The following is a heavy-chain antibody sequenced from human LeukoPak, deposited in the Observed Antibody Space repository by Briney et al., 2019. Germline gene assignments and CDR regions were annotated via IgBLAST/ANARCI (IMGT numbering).Heavy chain of an antibody. CDR3: AADPFYGDFPSFDY. J-gene: IGHJ4*02. Sequence: SETLSLTCAVSGGSISSSHWWSWVRQAPGKGLEWIGEIYHSGNTNYNPSLKSRVTISGDKSQNQFSLKLSSVTAADTAVYYCAADPFYGDFPSFDYWGQGTLVTVSS. CDR2: IYHSGNT. D-gene: IGHD4-17*01. V-gene: IGHV4-4*02. CDR1: GGSISSSHW.